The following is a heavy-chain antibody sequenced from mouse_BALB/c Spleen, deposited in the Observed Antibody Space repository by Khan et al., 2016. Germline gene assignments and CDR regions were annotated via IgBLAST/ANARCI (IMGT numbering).Heavy chain of an antibody. Sequence: LVKTGASVKISCKASGYSFTGYYMHWVKQSHGKSLEWIGYITSYNGATSYNQKFKGKATFTVDTSSSTAYMQVNSLPSEDSAVYYCASPYGSSYVGFAYWGQGTLVTVSA. D-gene: IGHD1-1*01. CDR1: GYSFTGYY. V-gene: IGHV1S34*01. J-gene: IGHJ3*01. CDR2: ITSYNGAT. CDR3: ASPYGSSYVGFAY.